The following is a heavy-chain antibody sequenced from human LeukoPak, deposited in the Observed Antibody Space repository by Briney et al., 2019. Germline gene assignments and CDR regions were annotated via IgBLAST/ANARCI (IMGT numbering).Heavy chain of an antibody. CDR3: ARNKGSGSYQPFDY. CDR2: IRYDGSNK. Sequence: GGSLRLACAASGFTFSSYGMHWVRQAPGKGLEWVAFIRYDGSNKYYADSVKGRFTISRDNSKNTLYLQMNSLRAEDTAVYYCARNKGSGSYQPFDYWGQGTLVTVSS. D-gene: IGHD3-10*01. J-gene: IGHJ4*02. CDR1: GFTFSSYG. V-gene: IGHV3-30*02.